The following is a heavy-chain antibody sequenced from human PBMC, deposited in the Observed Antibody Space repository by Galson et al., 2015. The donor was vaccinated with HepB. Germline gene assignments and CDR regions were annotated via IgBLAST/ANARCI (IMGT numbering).Heavy chain of an antibody. CDR3: ARDSSLKNNTGYYYYYYMDV. CDR2: TYYRSKWYN. J-gene: IGHJ6*03. V-gene: IGHV6-1*01. CDR1: GDSVSSNSAA. Sequence: CAISGDSVSSNSAAWNWIRQSPSRGLEWLGRTYYRSKWYNDYAVSVKSRITINPDTSKNQFSLQLNSVTPEDTAVYYCARDSSLKNNTGYYYYYYMDVWGKGTTVTVSS. D-gene: IGHD1/OR15-1a*01.